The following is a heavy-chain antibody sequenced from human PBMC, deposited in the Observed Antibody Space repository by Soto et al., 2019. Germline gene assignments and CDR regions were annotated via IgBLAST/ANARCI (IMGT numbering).Heavy chain of an antibody. J-gene: IGHJ6*02. CDR3: AKDLAVDGTRTYYYYGMDV. V-gene: IGHV3-30*18. CDR1: GVTIISYG. D-gene: IGHD6-19*01. Sequence: LRDPYGASGVTIISYGGHRVRQKQGKGLEWVAVISYDGSNKYYADSVKGRFTISRDNSKNTLYLQMNGLRAEDTAVYYCAKDLAVDGTRTYYYYGMDVWGQGTTVTVSS. CDR2: ISYDGSNK.